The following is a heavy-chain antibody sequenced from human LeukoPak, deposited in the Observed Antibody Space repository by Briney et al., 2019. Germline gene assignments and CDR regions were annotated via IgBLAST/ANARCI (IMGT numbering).Heavy chain of an antibody. CDR3: ARREQQLVHFDY. V-gene: IGHV4-39*01. Sequence: SETLSLTCTVSGGSISSSSYYWGWIRQPPGKGLEWIGSIYYSGSTYYNPSLKSRVTISVDTSKNQFSLKLSSVTAADTAVYYCARREQQLVHFDYWGQGTLVTVSS. J-gene: IGHJ4*02. CDR2: IYYSGST. CDR1: GGSISSSSYY. D-gene: IGHD6-13*01.